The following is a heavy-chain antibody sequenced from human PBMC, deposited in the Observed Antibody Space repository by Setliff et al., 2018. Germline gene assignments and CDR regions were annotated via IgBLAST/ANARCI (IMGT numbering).Heavy chain of an antibody. D-gene: IGHD3-22*01. CDR1: GFSLTTTGVS. Sequence: SGPTLVNPTQTLTLTCTISGFSLTTTGVSVAWLRQPPGKTLEWLAHIFSNDEKSYSTSLKSRLTISKDTSKSQVVLTMTNMDPVDTATYYCARAYYDSSGYYPLVYWGQGTLVTVSS. J-gene: IGHJ4*02. V-gene: IGHV2-26*03. CDR2: IFSNDEK. CDR3: ARAYYDSSGYYPLVY.